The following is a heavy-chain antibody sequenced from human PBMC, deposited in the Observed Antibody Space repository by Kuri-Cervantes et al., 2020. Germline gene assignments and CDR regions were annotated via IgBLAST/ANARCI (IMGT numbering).Heavy chain of an antibody. CDR3: ARGNLNFGFDY. CDR1: GGSISSYY. CDR2: IYYSGST. V-gene: IGHV4-59*01. J-gene: IGHJ4*02. Sequence: SETLSLTCTVSGGSISSYYWSWIRQPPGKGLEWIGYIYYSGSTNYNPSLKSRVTISVDTSKNQFSLKLSSVTAADTAVYYCARGNLNFGFDYWGQGTPVTVSS. D-gene: IGHD2/OR15-2a*01.